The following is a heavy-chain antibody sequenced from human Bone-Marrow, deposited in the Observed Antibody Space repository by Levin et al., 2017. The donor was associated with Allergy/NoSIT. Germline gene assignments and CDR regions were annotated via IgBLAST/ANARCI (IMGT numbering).Heavy chain of an antibody. Sequence: ASVKVSCKASGYTFTGYYMHWVRQAPGQGLEWMGRINPNSGGTNYAQKFQGRVTMTRDTSISTAYMELSRLRSDDTAVYYCARVPFYADWEPNYFDYWGQGTLVTVSS. J-gene: IGHJ4*02. CDR1: GYTFTGYY. V-gene: IGHV1-2*06. CDR3: ARVPFYADWEPNYFDY. D-gene: IGHD2/OR15-2a*01. CDR2: INPNSGGT.